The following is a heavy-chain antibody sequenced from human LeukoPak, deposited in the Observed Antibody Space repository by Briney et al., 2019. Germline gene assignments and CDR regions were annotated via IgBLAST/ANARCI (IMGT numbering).Heavy chain of an antibody. V-gene: IGHV3-48*03. CDR3: ATASYFDFPS. D-gene: IGHD3-3*01. CDR2: VSVSGSAK. Sequence: GGSLRLSCAASGFTFSRYEMNWVRQAPGKGLEWVSYVSVSGSAKNYADSVKGRFTISRDNAKNSLHLQMNSLRAEDTAVYYCATASYFDFPSWGQGTLVTVSS. CDR1: GFTFSRYE. J-gene: IGHJ5*02.